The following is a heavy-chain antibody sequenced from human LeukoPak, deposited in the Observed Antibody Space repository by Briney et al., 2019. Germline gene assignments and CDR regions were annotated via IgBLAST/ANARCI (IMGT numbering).Heavy chain of an antibody. V-gene: IGHV4-61*01. CDR1: GGSVSSTNYY. CDR2: IYYSGST. CDR3: ARELACSSTSCPNWFDP. Sequence: RTSETLSLTCTVSGGSVSSTNYYWSWIRQPPGKGLEWIGYIYYSGSTNYNPSLKSRVTISVDTSKNQFSLKLSSVTAADTAVYYCARELACSSTSCPNWFDPWGQGTLVTVSS. J-gene: IGHJ5*02. D-gene: IGHD2-2*01.